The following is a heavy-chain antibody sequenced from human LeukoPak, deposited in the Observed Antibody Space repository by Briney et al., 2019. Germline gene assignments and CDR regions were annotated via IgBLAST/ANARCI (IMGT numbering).Heavy chain of an antibody. V-gene: IGHV1-18*01. CDR1: GYTFDNYG. CDR3: ARGTMIVVDPADY. D-gene: IGHD3-22*01. J-gene: IGHJ4*02. Sequence: ASVKVSCKPSGYTFDNYGISGVRQAPGQGLEWMGWISAYNGNTNYAQNLQGRVTMTTETSMRTAYMELRSLRSDDTAVYYCARGTMIVVDPADYWGQGTLVTVSS. CDR2: ISAYNGNT.